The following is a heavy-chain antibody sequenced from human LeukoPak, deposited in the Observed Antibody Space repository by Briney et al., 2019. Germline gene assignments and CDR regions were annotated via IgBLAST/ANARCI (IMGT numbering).Heavy chain of an antibody. J-gene: IGHJ4*02. Sequence: GESLKISCKGSGYRFTNYWIGWVRQMPGKGLEWMGIIYPGDSESRYSPSFQGQVTISADESISTAYLQWSSLKASDTAMYYCASSYDSSGYYSSFEYWGQGTLVTVSS. CDR2: IYPGDSES. CDR3: ASSYDSSGYYSSFEY. D-gene: IGHD3-22*01. CDR1: GYRFTNYW. V-gene: IGHV5-51*01.